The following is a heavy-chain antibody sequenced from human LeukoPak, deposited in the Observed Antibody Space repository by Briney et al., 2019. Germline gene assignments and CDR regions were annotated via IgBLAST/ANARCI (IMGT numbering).Heavy chain of an antibody. CDR2: IWYDGSNK. V-gene: IGHV3-33*08. CDR3: ARQRRAGYSGYMDC. Sequence: GGSLRLSCAASGFTFTNYCLTWVRQAPGQGLEWVAVIWYDGSNKYYAESVKGRFTISRDNSKNTLYLQMNSLRAEDTAVYYCARQRRAGYSGYMDCWGQGTLVTVSS. J-gene: IGHJ4*02. D-gene: IGHD5-12*01. CDR1: GFTFTNYC.